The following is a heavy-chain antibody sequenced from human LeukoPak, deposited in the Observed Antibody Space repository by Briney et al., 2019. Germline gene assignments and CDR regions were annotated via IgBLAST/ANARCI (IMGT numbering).Heavy chain of an antibody. CDR2: IDHTGIT. Sequence: SETLSLTCAVSDDSFTIYYWSWIRQPPGKGLEWIGYIDHTGITNYNPSLKSRVTISRDTSKNHFSLELSSVTAADTAVYYCARAKVTTMVDDSSDIWGQGTMVTVPS. V-gene: IGHV4-59*12. CDR3: ARAKVTTMVDDSSDI. J-gene: IGHJ3*02. CDR1: DDSFTIYY. D-gene: IGHD5-18*01.